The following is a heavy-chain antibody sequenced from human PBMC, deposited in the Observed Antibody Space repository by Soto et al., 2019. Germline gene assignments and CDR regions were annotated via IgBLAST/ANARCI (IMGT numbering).Heavy chain of an antibody. CDR3: ARGGSLYWYFDL. CDR1: GYTFTSYA. J-gene: IGHJ2*01. V-gene: IGHV1-24*01. Sequence: ASVKVSCKASGYTFTSYAMHWVRQAPGKGLEWMGRFDPEDGETIYAQKFQGRVTMTEDTSTDTAYMELSSLRSEDTAVYYCARGGSLYWYFDLWGRGTLVTVSS. D-gene: IGHD1-26*01. CDR2: FDPEDGET.